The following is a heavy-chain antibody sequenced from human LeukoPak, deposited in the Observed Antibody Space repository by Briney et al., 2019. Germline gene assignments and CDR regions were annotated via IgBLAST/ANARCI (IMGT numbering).Heavy chain of an antibody. CDR2: INHSGST. Sequence: PSETLSLTCAVYGGSFSCYYWSWIRQPPGKGLEWIGEINHSGSTNYNPSLKSRVTISVDTSKNQFSLRLSSVTAADTAVYYCARHRGYDFWSGYYYHFDYWGPGSLVTVSS. D-gene: IGHD3-3*01. J-gene: IGHJ4*02. CDR1: GGSFSCYY. V-gene: IGHV4-34*01. CDR3: ARHRGYDFWSGYYYHFDY.